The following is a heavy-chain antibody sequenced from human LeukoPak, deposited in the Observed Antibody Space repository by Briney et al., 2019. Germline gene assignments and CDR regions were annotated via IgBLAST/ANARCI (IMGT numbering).Heavy chain of an antibody. D-gene: IGHD5-18*01. V-gene: IGHV1-2*06. J-gene: IGHJ4*02. CDR2: INPNSGGT. CDR3: ARLPRSGYSYGSDY. CDR1: GYTFTGYY. Sequence: GASVKVSCKASGYTFTGYYMHWVRQAPGQGLEWMGRINPNSGGTNYAQKFQGRVTMTRDTSISTAYMELSRLRSDDTAVYYCARLPRSGYSYGSDYWGLGTLVTVSS.